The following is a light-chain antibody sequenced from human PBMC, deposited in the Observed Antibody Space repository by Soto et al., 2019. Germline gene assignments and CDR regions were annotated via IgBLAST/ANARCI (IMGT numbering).Light chain of an antibody. CDR2: DAS. J-gene: IGKJ4*01. V-gene: IGKV1-13*02. Sequence: AIQLTQSPSSLSAYVGDSVSITCRASQGISSALAWYQQKPGRAPKLLIYDASSLEGGVPSRFSGSRSGTDFTLTVSSLQPEDFATYYCQQYYTYPLTFGGGTKVEIK. CDR3: QQYYTYPLT. CDR1: QGISSA.